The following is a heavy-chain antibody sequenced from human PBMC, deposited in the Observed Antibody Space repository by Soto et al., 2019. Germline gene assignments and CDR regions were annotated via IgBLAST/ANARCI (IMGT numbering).Heavy chain of an antibody. D-gene: IGHD6-19*01. Sequence: QVLLVESGAGVVQPGRSLRLSCAASGFTLHNYGMHWVRQAPGKGPEWVAILSHDGRNTNYGDSVRGRFTVSRDESKNTLYLQMDSLRVEDTAVYYCARDWGSSGWFNWFDPWGQGTLVIVSS. J-gene: IGHJ5*02. CDR3: ARDWGSSGWFNWFDP. V-gene: IGHV3-30*03. CDR2: LSHDGRNT. CDR1: GFTLHNYG.